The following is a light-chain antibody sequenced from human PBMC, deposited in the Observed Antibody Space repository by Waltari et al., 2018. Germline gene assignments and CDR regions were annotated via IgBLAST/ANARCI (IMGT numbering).Light chain of an antibody. V-gene: IGKV1-12*01. Sequence: MTQSPSSVSASVRDRVTITCRASQGISYWLAWYQQKPGNAPKRLIYGASTLQGGVPSRFSGSGSGTDFTLTISNLQPEDFATYYCQQANSFLPLTFGGGTKVEIK. CDR2: GAS. CDR3: QQANSFLPLT. J-gene: IGKJ4*01. CDR1: QGISYW.